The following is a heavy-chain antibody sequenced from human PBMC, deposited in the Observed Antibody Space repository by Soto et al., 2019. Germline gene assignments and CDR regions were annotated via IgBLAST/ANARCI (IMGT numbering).Heavy chain of an antibody. CDR1: GFTFSSYG. CDR3: AKMTDWHSSGWSKD. J-gene: IGHJ4*02. V-gene: IGHV3-30*18. CDR2: ISSDGSNK. D-gene: IGHD6-19*01. Sequence: QVQLVESGGGVVQPGRSLRLYCAASGFTFSSYGIHWVRQAPGKGLEWVAVISSDGSNKYYADSVKGRFTISRDNSRNTLHLQMNSLRAEDTAMYYCAKMTDWHSSGWSKDWGQGTLVTVSS.